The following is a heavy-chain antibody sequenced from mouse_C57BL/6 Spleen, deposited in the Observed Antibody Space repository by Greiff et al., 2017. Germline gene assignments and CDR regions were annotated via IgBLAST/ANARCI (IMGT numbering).Heavy chain of an antibody. CDR2: ISSGGDYI. J-gene: IGHJ2*01. V-gene: IGHV5-9-1*02. CDR3: TREFITTVFDY. CDR1: GFTFSSYA. Sequence: EVKVVESGEGLVKPGGSLKLSCAASGFTFSSYAMSWVRQTPEKRLEWVAYISSGGDYIYYADTVKGRFTISRDNARNTLYLQMSSLKSEDTAMYYCTREFITTVFDYWGQGTTLTVSS. D-gene: IGHD1-1*01.